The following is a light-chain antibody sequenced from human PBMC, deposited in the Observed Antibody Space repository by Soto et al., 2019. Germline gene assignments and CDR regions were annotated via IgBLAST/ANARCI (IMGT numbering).Light chain of an antibody. CDR1: QSVSSY. CDR2: DAS. J-gene: IGKJ4*01. CDR3: QQRSNWRLT. V-gene: IGKV3-11*01. Sequence: EIVLTQSPATLSLSPGERATLSCRASQSVSSYLAWYQQKPGQAPRLLIYDASNRATGIPARFSGSGSGTDFTLPISSLEPEDFAVYYCQQRSNWRLTFGGGTQVEIK.